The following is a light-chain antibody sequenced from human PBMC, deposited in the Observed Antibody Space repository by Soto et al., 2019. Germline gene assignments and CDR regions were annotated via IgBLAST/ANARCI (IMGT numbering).Light chain of an antibody. CDR2: DVS. V-gene: IGLV2-14*01. J-gene: IGLJ1*01. CDR1: NSDVGGYNY. CDR3: TSYTTSSTLRSV. Sequence: QSVLTQPASVSGSPGQSITISCTGTNSDVGGYNYVSWFRQHPGKAPKLVIYDVSNRPSGVSSRFSGSKSGNTASLTISGLQAEDEADYYCTSYTTSSTLRSVFGTGTKVNVL.